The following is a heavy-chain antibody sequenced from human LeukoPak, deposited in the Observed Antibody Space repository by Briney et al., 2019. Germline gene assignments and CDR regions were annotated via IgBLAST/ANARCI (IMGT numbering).Heavy chain of an antibody. Sequence: QSGGSLRLSCAASGFTVSSSYMSWVRQAPGKGLEWVSIIYSGGSTYYADSVKDRFTISRDNSKNTLYLQMNSLRAEDTAVYYCAREGHYRDHFDYWGQGTLVTVSS. CDR1: GFTVSSSY. J-gene: IGHJ4*02. CDR2: IYSGGST. V-gene: IGHV3-66*01. D-gene: IGHD4-11*01. CDR3: AREGHYRDHFDY.